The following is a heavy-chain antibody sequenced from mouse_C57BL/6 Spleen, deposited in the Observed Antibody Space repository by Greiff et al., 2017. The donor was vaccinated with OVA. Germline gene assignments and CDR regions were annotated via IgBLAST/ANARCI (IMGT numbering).Heavy chain of an antibody. CDR1: GYTFTSYW. D-gene: IGHD1-1*01. V-gene: IGHV1-55*01. Sequence: VQLQQPGAELVKPGASVKMSCKASGYTFTSYWITWVKQRPGQGLEWIGDIYPGSGSTNYNEKFKSKATLTVDTSSSTAYMQLSSLTSEDSAVYYCARRPHYYGSSYYAMDYWGQGTSVTVSS. CDR3: ARRPHYYGSSYYAMDY. CDR2: IYPGSGST. J-gene: IGHJ4*01.